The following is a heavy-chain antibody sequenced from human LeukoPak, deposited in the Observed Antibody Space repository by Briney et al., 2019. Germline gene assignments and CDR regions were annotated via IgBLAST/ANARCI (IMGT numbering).Heavy chain of an antibody. D-gene: IGHD6-19*01. V-gene: IGHV4-59*08. CDR2: IYYTGAT. J-gene: IGHJ4*02. Sequence: SETLSLTCTVSGGSIGNNYWTWIRQPPGKGLEYIGYIYYTGATNYNPSLKSRVTISVDTSKSQSSLKLSSVTAADTAVYFCAKYGNSGWVIDNWGQGALVTVSS. CDR3: AKYGNSGWVIDN. CDR1: GGSIGNNY.